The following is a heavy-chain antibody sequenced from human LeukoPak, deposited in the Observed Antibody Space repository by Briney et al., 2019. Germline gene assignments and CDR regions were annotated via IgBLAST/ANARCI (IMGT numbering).Heavy chain of an antibody. V-gene: IGHV4-4*07. CDR3: ARVAYYYDSSGRFYYYYYMDV. D-gene: IGHD3-22*01. CDR1: GGSISSYY. J-gene: IGHJ6*03. CDR2: IYTSGST. Sequence: SETLSLTCTVSGGSISSYYWSWIRQPAGKGLEWIGRIYTSGSTNYNPSLKSRVTISVDTSKNQFSLKLSSVTAADTAVYYCARVAYYYDSSGRFYYYYYMDVWGKGTTVTISS.